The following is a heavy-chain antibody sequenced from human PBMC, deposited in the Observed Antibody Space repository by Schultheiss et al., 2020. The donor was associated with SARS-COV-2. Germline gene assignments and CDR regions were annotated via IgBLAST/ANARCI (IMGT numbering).Heavy chain of an antibody. J-gene: IGHJ4*02. CDR1: GFTFSSHA. V-gene: IGHV3-23*01. Sequence: GGSLRLSCAASGFTFSSHAMGWVRQVPGKGLEWVSIISASGYTTHYADSVRGRFTISRDNSKNTLYLQMNSLRAEDTAVYYCAKEAAGPFDYWGQGTLVTVSS. CDR2: ISASGYTT. CDR3: AKEAAGPFDY. D-gene: IGHD6-13*01.